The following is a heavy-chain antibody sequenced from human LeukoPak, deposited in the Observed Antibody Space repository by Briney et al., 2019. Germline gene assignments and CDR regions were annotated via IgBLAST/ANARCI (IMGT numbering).Heavy chain of an antibody. D-gene: IGHD3-22*01. CDR1: GFTVSSNY. Sequence: GGSLRLSCAASGFTVSSNYMSWVRPAPGKGLEWVSLLYSGGSTYYADSVKGRFTISRDNSKNTLYLQTNSLRAEDTAVYYCARGKYDSSGYPLLGFDYWGQGTLVTVSS. CDR3: ARGKYDSSGYPLLGFDY. J-gene: IGHJ4*02. V-gene: IGHV3-66*01. CDR2: LYSGGST.